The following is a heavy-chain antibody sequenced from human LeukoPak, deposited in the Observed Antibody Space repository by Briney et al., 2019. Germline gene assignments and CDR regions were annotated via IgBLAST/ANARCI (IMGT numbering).Heavy chain of an antibody. D-gene: IGHD6-19*01. CDR2: IWPDGSEK. CDR1: GFTFRSYG. J-gene: IGHJ1*01. CDR3: TTNPVTGRYVSY. Sequence: GGSLRLSCAASGFTFRSYGMHWVRQAPGKGLEWVAGIWPDGSEKYYAGSVKGRFTIARDNSKNTLYLQMNSLRAEDTAVYYCTTNPVTGRYVSYWGQGTLAPVSS. V-gene: IGHV3-33*01.